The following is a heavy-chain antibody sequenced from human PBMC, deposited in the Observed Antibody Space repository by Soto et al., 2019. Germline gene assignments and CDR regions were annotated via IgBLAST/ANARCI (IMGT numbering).Heavy chain of an antibody. Sequence: QVQLQESGPGLVKPSETLSLTCTVSGGSISSYYWSWIRQPPGKGLEWIGYIYYSGSTNYNPSLKSRVTISVDTSKNQFSLKLSSVTAADTAVYYCARGGLTGTTPYYYYGMDVWGQGTTVTVSS. V-gene: IGHV4-59*01. D-gene: IGHD1-7*01. CDR3: ARGGLTGTTPYYYYGMDV. CDR2: IYYSGST. J-gene: IGHJ6*02. CDR1: GGSISSYY.